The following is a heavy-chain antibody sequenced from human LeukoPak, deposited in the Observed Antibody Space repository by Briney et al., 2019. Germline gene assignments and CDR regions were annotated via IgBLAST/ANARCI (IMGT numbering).Heavy chain of an antibody. D-gene: IGHD4-11*01. CDR3: ARDLTVTSTCWFDR. Sequence: PGGSLRLSSAVSGLTFSSYSLNWLRQAPGKGLEWVSSITSSSSYIYYADSVKGRFTISRDNAKNSLYLQMNSLRAEDTAVYYCARDLTVTSTCWFDRWGQGTLVTVSS. CDR1: GLTFSSYS. V-gene: IGHV3-21*01. J-gene: IGHJ5*02. CDR2: ITSSSSYI.